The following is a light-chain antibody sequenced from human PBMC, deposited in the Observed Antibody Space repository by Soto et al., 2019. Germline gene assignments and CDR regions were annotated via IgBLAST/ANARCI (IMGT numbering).Light chain of an antibody. CDR1: SSNIGSNT. CDR3: AAWDDRLNGWV. Sequence: QSVLTQPPSASGTPGQRVTISCSGSSSNIGSNTVNWYRQLPGTAPKLLIYGNDQRPSGVPDRFSGSKSGTSASLAISGLQSEDEADYYCAAWDDRLNGWVFGGGTKLTVL. V-gene: IGLV1-44*01. J-gene: IGLJ3*02. CDR2: GND.